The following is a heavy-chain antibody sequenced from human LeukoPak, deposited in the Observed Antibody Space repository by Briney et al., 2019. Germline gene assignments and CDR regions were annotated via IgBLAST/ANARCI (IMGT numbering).Heavy chain of an antibody. V-gene: IGHV6-1*01. CDR3: ARGLGWPCFDY. Sequence: SQTLSLTCAISGDSVSRTNIAWNWIRQSPSRGLEWLGRTYYRSKWYNDYAESVKSRIIINPDTSKNQFSLQLNSVTPEDTAVYWCARGLGWPCFDYWGQGTLVTVSS. D-gene: IGHD2-15*01. CDR2: TYYRSKWYN. CDR1: GDSVSRTNIA. J-gene: IGHJ4*02.